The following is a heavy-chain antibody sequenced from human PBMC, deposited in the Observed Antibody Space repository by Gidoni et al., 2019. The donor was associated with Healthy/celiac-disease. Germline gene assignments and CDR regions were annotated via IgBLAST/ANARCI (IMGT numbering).Heavy chain of an antibody. J-gene: IGHJ5*02. D-gene: IGHD3-3*01. Sequence: QVQLQQWGAGLLKPSETLSLTCAVYGGSFSGYYWSWIRQPPGKGLEWIGEINHSGSTNYNPSLKSRVTISVDTSKNQFSLKLSSVTAADTAVYYCARIVRFLFPVGWFDPWGQGTLVTVSS. V-gene: IGHV4-34*01. CDR3: ARIVRFLFPVGWFDP. CDR1: GGSFSGYY. CDR2: INHSGST.